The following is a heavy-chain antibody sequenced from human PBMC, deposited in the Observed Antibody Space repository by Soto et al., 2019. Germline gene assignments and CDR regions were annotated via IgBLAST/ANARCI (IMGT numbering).Heavy chain of an antibody. V-gene: IGHV3-23*01. CDR3: AKDSSSQAYYYYGMDV. J-gene: IGHJ6*04. CDR2: ISGSGGST. Sequence: GGSLRLSCAASGFTFSSYAMSWVRQAPGKGLEWVSAISGSGGSTYYADTVKGRFTISRDNSKNTLYLQMNSLRAVDTAVYYCAKDSSSQAYYYYGMDVWGEGTTVTVSP. D-gene: IGHD6-13*01. CDR1: GFTFSSYA.